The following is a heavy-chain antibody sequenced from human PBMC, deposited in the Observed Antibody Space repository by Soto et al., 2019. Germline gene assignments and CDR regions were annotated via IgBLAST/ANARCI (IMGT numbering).Heavy chain of an antibody. CDR2: IYYSGST. J-gene: IGHJ3*02. V-gene: IGHV4-59*01. CDR1: GGSISSYY. CDR3: ARTPLIVVVPYAFDI. D-gene: IGHD3-22*01. Sequence: QVQLQESGPGLVKPSETLSLTCTVSGGSISSYYWSWIRQPPGKGLEWIGYIYYSGSTNYNPSLKSRVTMSVDTSKNQFSLKLSSVTAADTAVYYCARTPLIVVVPYAFDIWGQGTMVTVSS.